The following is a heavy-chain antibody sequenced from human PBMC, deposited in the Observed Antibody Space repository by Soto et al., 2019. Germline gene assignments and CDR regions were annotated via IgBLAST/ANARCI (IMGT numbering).Heavy chain of an antibody. Sequence: GESLKISCQGSGYSFTSYWIGWVRQMPGKGLEWMGIIYPGDSDTRYSPSFNGQVTISADKSISTAYLQWSSVKASDTPMFYCARCSASYFDYLDYWGQGALLNVSS. J-gene: IGHJ4*01. CDR2: IYPGDSDT. CDR3: ARCSASYFDYLDY. CDR1: GYSFTSYW. V-gene: IGHV5-51*01. D-gene: IGHD1-26*01.